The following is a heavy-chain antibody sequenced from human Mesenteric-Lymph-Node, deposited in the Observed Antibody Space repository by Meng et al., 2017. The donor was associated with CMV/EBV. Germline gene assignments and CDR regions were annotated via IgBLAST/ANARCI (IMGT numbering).Heavy chain of an antibody. CDR2: INPKTGYT. J-gene: IGHJ6*02. Sequence: ASVKVSCKSSGYTFTGYYMHWVRQAPGQGLEWMGWINPKTGYTIYAQRFQGRVTMTRDTSISTAYMELSSLKFEDSAMYYCARGGFNYHYGMDVWGQGTTVTVSS. D-gene: IGHD1-1*01. V-gene: IGHV1-2*02. CDR3: ARGGFNYHYGMDV. CDR1: GYTFTGYY.